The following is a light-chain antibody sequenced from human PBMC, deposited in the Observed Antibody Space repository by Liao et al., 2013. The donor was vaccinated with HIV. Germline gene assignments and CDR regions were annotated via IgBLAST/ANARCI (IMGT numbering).Light chain of an antibody. V-gene: IGLV3-21*01. Sequence: SYVLTQPPSVSVAPGKTARITCGGNNIGSKSVHWYQQKPGQAPVLVIYYDSDRPSGIPERFSGSNSGNTATLTISGTQPMDEAEYFCQAWDSLTNFVFGPGTKVTVL. CDR1: NIGSKS. J-gene: IGLJ1*01. CDR3: QAWDSLTNFV. CDR2: YDS.